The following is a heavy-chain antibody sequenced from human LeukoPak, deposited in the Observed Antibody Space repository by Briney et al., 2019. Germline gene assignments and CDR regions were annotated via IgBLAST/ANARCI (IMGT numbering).Heavy chain of an antibody. CDR1: GYTFSSHI. V-gene: IGHV3-48*04. J-gene: IGHJ4*02. D-gene: IGHD3-10*01. Sequence: GGSLRLSCAASGYTFSSHIMHWVRQAPGKGLEWVSFISSTGSKKVYADSVKGRFTISRDNAKNSLYLQMHSLRAEDTAVYYCARDPLTHYPYFDYWGQGTLVTVSS. CDR2: ISSTGSKK. CDR3: ARDPLTHYPYFDY.